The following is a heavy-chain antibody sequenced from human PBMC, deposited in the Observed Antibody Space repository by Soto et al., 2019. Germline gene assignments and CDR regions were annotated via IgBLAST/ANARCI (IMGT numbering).Heavy chain of an antibody. V-gene: IGHV4-34*01. CDR3: STRAYDTNGYYRFDP. D-gene: IGHD3-22*01. CDR1: GGSFSGHS. J-gene: IGHJ5*01. CDR2: INHSGRV. Sequence: SETLSLTCAVYGGSFSGHSWTWIRQSTGKGLEWIGDINHSGRVNYSPSLKSRVTISLDTSKNQFSLTLSAVTAADTAMYYCSTRAYDTNGYYRFDPWGQGTLVTVSS.